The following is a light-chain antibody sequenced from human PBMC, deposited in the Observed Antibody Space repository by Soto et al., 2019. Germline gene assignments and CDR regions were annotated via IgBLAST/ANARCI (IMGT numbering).Light chain of an antibody. J-gene: IGKJ2*01. Sequence: EIVLTQSPGTLSLSPGERATLSCRASQSVTSNFLAWYQQKPGQTPRLFIYGAFYRITGVPDRFSGSGSGTDFTLTISRLEPEDLAVYYCQQYGSSPRTFGQGTKLEIK. V-gene: IGKV3-20*01. CDR3: QQYGSSPRT. CDR2: GAF. CDR1: QSVTSNF.